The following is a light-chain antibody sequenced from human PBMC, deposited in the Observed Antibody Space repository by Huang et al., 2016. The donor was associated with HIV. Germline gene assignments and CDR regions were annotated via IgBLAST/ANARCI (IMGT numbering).Light chain of an antibody. J-gene: IGKJ5*01. CDR1: QSLLYSLTNKNY. CDR3: QQYYQNPQT. V-gene: IGKV4-1*01. Sequence: DIVMTQSPDYLSVSPGERATIDCKSSQSLLYSLTNKNYLAWFQKKPGRPPKLLLYWASTRESGIPERFSGSGSGTDFTLTINNLQPEDVATYYCQQYYQNPQTFGQGT. CDR2: WAS.